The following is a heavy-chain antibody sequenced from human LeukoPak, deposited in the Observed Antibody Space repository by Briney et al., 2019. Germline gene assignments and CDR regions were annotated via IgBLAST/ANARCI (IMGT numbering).Heavy chain of an antibody. CDR3: ATVPGSVIVAAGTGYYFDY. CDR1: GYTLTELS. V-gene: IGHV1-24*01. Sequence: GASVKVSCKVSGYTLTELSMHWVRQAPGKGLEWMGGFDPEDGETIYAQKFQGRVTMTEDTSTDTAYMELSSLRSEDTAVYYCATVPGSVIVAAGTGYYFDYWGQGTLVTVSS. CDR2: FDPEDGET. D-gene: IGHD6-13*01. J-gene: IGHJ4*02.